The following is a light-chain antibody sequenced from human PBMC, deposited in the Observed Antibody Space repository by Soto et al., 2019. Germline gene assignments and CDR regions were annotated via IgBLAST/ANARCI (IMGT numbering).Light chain of an antibody. V-gene: IGKV4-1*01. CDR2: WAS. Sequence: DIVMTQSPDSLAVSLGERATINCKSSQSVLYSSNNKNYLAWYQQKPGQPPKLLIYWASTRESGVPSRFSGSGSGTEFTLTISSLQPDDFATYYCQQYNSYSPTFGQGTKVDIK. CDR3: QQYNSYSPT. CDR1: QSVLYSSNNKNY. J-gene: IGKJ1*01.